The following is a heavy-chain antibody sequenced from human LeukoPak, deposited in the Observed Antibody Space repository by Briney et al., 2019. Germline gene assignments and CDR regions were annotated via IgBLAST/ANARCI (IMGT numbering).Heavy chain of an antibody. Sequence: SDTLSLTCAVSGYSISSGYYWGWIRQPPGKGLEWIGSIYHSGSTYYNPSLKSRVTILVDTSKNQFSLKLSSVTAADTAVYYCARQGFYYDSSGTEYFQHWGQGTLVTVSS. V-gene: IGHV4-38-2*01. CDR2: IYHSGST. CDR3: ARQGFYYDSSGTEYFQH. CDR1: GYSISSGYY. D-gene: IGHD3-22*01. J-gene: IGHJ1*01.